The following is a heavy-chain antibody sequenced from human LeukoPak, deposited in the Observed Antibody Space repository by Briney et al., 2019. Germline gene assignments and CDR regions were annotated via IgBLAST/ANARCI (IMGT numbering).Heavy chain of an antibody. D-gene: IGHD3-10*01. CDR1: GFTFSNAW. V-gene: IGHV3-15*01. CDR2: IKSKTDGGTT. CDR3: TRPGKYGSGSYYKRSYYYYYMDV. Sequence: GGSLRLSCAASGFTFSNAWMSWVRQAPGKGLEWGGRIKSKTDGGTTDYAAPVKGRFTISRDDSKNTLYLQMNSLKTEDTAVYYCTRPGKYGSGSYYKRSYYYYYMDVWGKGTTVTISS. J-gene: IGHJ6*03.